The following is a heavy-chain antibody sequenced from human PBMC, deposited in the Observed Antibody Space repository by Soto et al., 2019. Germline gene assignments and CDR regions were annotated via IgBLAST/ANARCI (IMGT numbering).Heavy chain of an antibody. Sequence: PGESLKISCKGSGYSFTSYWISWVRQMPGKGLEWMGRIDPSDSYTNYSPSFQGHVTISADKSISTAYLQWSSLKASDTAMYYCARSQIRSNGLDAFDIWGQGTMVTVSS. CDR2: IDPSDSYT. J-gene: IGHJ3*02. CDR1: GYSFTSYW. CDR3: ARSQIRSNGLDAFDI. V-gene: IGHV5-10-1*01.